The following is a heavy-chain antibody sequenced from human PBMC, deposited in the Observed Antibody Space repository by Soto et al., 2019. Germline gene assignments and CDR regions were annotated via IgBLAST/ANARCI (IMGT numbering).Heavy chain of an antibody. D-gene: IGHD1-20*01. CDR2: INSDGSSI. CDR3: ARVWNYFDY. CDR1: GFTLSSYW. J-gene: IGHJ4*02. V-gene: IGHV3-74*01. Sequence: GGSLRLSCAASGFTLSSYWMHWVRQAPGEGLVWVSRINSDGSSISYADSVKGRFTISRDNAKNTLYLQMNSLRAEDTAVYYCARVWNYFDYPGQGTLVTVSS.